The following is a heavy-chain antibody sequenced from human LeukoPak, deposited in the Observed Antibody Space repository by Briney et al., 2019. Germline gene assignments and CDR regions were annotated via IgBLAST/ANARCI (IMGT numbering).Heavy chain of an antibody. D-gene: IGHD3-22*01. Sequence: SGTPSLTCAVSGGSLSGFYRSWVRQPPGEGLEWIGEMRPSGSSNYNPSLKSRVTISVDTSKNQFSLKLRSVTAADTAVYYCARGRQDVNMILVVMAGVSYYLDVWSKGTTVTVS. J-gene: IGHJ6*03. CDR1: GGSLSGFY. CDR2: MRPSGSS. V-gene: IGHV4-34*01. CDR3: ARGRQDVNMILVVMAGVSYYLDV.